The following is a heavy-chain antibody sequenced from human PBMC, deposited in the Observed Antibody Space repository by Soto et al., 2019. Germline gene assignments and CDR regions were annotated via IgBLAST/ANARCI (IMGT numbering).Heavy chain of an antibody. CDR3: AKSDIVVVVAATFDY. V-gene: IGHV3-21*01. CDR2: ISTSSNYI. CDR1: GFTFSSYS. D-gene: IGHD2-15*01. Sequence: PGGSLRLSCAASGFTFSSYSMNWVRQAPGKGLEWVSSISTSSNYIYYADSVKGRFTISRDNAKNTLYLQMNSLRAEDTAVYYCAKSDIVVVVAATFDYWGQGTLVTVSS. J-gene: IGHJ4*02.